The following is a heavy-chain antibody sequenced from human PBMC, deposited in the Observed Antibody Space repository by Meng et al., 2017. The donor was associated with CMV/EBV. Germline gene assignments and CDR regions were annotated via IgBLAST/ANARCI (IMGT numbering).Heavy chain of an antibody. CDR2: INHSGST. CDR1: GGSCSGYY. CDR3: ARSVVVIATRRGYFDL. D-gene: IGHD2-21*01. V-gene: IGHV4-34*01. Sequence: YGGSCSGYYWGWIRQPPGKGLEWIGEINHSGSTNYHPSLKSRVTISVDTSKNQFSLKLSSVTAADTAVYYCARSVVVIATRRGYFDLWGRGTLVTVSS. J-gene: IGHJ2*01.